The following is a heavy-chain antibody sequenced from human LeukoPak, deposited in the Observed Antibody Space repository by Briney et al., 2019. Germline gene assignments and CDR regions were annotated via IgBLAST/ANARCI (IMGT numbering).Heavy chain of an antibody. J-gene: IGHJ4*02. CDR2: MYHSGST. CDR1: GYSISSAYY. Sequence: SETLSLTCSVSGYSISSAYYWGWIRQPPGEGLEWIGTMYHSGSTNYNPSLKSRVTISVDTSKNQFSLKLSSVTAADTAVYFCARGFRGDNFDYWGQGTLVTVSS. CDR3: ARGFRGDNFDY. V-gene: IGHV4-38-2*02. D-gene: IGHD7-27*01.